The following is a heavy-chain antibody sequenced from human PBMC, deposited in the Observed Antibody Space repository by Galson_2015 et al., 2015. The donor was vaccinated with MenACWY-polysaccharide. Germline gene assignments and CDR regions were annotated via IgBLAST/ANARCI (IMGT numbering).Heavy chain of an antibody. CDR2: LSPTTGNT. J-gene: IGHJ4*02. Sequence: LSLSCAGSGLTFRSYGMGWVRPAPWTGLEWVSVLSPTTGNTYYADSVRDRFTISRDNSKNTLYLQMDSLRAEDTALYYCAKGAAHYGSGNYFDYWGQGTQVTVSS. CDR1: GLTFRSYG. CDR3: AKGAAHYGSGNYFDY. V-gene: IGHV3-23*01. D-gene: IGHD3-10*01.